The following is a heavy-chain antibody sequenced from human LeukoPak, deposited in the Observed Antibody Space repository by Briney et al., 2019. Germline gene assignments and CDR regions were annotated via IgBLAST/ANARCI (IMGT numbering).Heavy chain of an antibody. D-gene: IGHD3-16*01. J-gene: IGHJ4*02. CDR3: ATSRWGIGFEY. CDR2: INHSGST. V-gene: IGHV4-34*01. Sequence: SETLSLTCAVYGGSLSGSFSGYYWTFIRQTPGKGLEWIGEINHSGSTNYNPSLKSRVTISVDTSKNQFSLKLNSLTAADTAVYYCATSRWGIGFEYWGQGTLATVSS. CDR1: GGSLSGSFSGYY.